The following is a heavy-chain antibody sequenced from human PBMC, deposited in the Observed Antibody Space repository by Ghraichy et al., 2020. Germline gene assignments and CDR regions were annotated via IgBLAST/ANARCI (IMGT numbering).Heavy chain of an antibody. CDR2: FDPGESET. V-gene: IGHV1-24*01. J-gene: IGHJ6*02. D-gene: IGHD3-10*01. Sequence: ASVKVSCKVSGYTLIELSMHWVRQAPGKGLEWMGGFDPGESETIYAQKFQGRVTMTEDTSTDTAYMELSSLRSEDTAVYYCARARDYYYFYGLDVWGQGTTVTVSS. CDR1: GYTLIELS. CDR3: ARARDYYYFYGLDV.